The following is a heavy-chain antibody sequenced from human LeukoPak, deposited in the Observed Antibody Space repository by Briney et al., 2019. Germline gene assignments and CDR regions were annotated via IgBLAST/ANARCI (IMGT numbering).Heavy chain of an antibody. CDR2: IYYSGST. CDR3: ARDKGPEYSNRIGVFDP. Sequence: SETLSLTCTVSGGSISSSSYYWGWIRQPPGKGLEWIGSIYYSGSTYYNPSLKSRVTISVDTSKNQFSLKLSSVTAADTAVYYCARDKGPEYSNRIGVFDPWGQGTLVTVSA. CDR1: GGSISSSSYY. V-gene: IGHV4-39*07. D-gene: IGHD6-6*01. J-gene: IGHJ5*02.